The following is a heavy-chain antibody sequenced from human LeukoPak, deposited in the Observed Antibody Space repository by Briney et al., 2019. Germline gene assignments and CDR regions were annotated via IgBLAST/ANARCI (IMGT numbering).Heavy chain of an antibody. Sequence: PGGCLRLSCAASGFTFSSYAMHWVRQAPGKGLEWVAVISYDGSNKYYADSVKGRFTISRDNSKNTLYLQMNSLRAEDTAVYYCANIDPWYSSSSGPYYFDYWGQGTLVTVSS. CDR3: ANIDPWYSSSSGPYYFDY. V-gene: IGHV3-30-3*01. CDR1: GFTFSSYA. J-gene: IGHJ4*02. D-gene: IGHD6-6*01. CDR2: ISYDGSNK.